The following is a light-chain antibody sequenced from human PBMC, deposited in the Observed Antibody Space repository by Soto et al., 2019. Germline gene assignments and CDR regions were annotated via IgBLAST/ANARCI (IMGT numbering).Light chain of an antibody. CDR3: NSYTSSSTPYV. Sequence: QSALTQPASVSGSPGQSITISCTGTSSDVGGYNYVSWYQQHPGKAPKLMIYDVSNRPSGVSNRLSGSKSDNTASLTISGLQAEDEADYYCNSYTSSSTPYVFGTGTKVTVL. J-gene: IGLJ1*01. CDR2: DVS. CDR1: SSDVGGYNY. V-gene: IGLV2-14*01.